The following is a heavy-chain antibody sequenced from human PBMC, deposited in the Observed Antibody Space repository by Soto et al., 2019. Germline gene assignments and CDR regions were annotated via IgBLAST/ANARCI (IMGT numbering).Heavy chain of an antibody. Sequence: GESLKISCRTSGYRFTSDWIALVHHMPGKGLEWMGIIFPSDSDTRYSPSFQGQVTISADRSTSTVFLQWASLKASDTAVYFCARKDKSGYFNWFDPWGQGTLVTVSS. D-gene: IGHD3-22*01. CDR3: ARKDKSGYFNWFDP. CDR1: GYRFTSDW. CDR2: IFPSDSDT. J-gene: IGHJ5*02. V-gene: IGHV5-51*07.